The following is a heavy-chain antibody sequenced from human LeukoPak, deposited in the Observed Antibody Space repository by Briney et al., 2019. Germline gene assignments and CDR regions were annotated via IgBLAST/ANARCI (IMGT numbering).Heavy chain of an antibody. CDR2: IYYSGST. D-gene: IGHD1-26*01. CDR1: GGSISSSSYY. Sequence: SETLSLTCTVSGGSISSSSYYWGWIRQPPGKGLEWIGSIYYSGSTNYNPSLKSRVTTSVDTSKNQFSLKLSSVTAADTAVYYCARDLKGIATTSYAFDIWGQGTMVTVSS. J-gene: IGHJ3*02. V-gene: IGHV4-39*07. CDR3: ARDLKGIATTSYAFDI.